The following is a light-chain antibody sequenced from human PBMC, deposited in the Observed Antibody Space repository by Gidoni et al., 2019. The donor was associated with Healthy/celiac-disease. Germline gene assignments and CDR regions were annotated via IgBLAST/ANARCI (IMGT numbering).Light chain of an antibody. CDR1: QSAIYSSTNKNY. J-gene: IGKJ3*01. V-gene: IGKV4-1*01. CDR2: WAS. CDR3: QQYYSTPRT. Sequence: DIVMTQSPDSLAVSLGERATINCKSSQSAIYSSTNKNYLAWYQQKPGQPTKLLIYWASTRESVVPYRFSGSGSGTDFTLTISSLQAEDVAAYYCQQYYSTPRTFGPGTKVDIK.